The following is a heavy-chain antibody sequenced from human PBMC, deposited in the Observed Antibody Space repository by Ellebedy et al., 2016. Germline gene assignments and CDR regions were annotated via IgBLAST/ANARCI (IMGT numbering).Heavy chain of an antibody. CDR2: ISANGNKR. J-gene: IGHJ4*02. V-gene: IGHV3-23*01. Sequence: GESLKISXAVSGLPFNTFFMSWGRHAPGKGLEWVAIISANGNKRDLADSVQCRFTISRDNSKDTLYLHMRSLRAEDTAVYYCRPGHYFDHWGQGTLVTVSS. CDR3: RPGHYFDH. CDR1: GLPFNTFF.